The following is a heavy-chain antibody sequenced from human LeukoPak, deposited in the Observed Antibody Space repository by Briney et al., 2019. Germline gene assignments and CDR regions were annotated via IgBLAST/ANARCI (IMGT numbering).Heavy chain of an antibody. CDR3: AREEYCSGGTCYGI. D-gene: IGHD2-15*01. Sequence: KPSETLSLTCTVSGGSISSSSYYWGWIRQSPGKGLEWIGSIYHSGSTNYNPSLKSRVTISVDTSKNQFSLNLSSVTAADTAVYYCAREEYCSGGTCYGIWGQGTLVTVSS. CDR1: GGSISSSSYY. V-gene: IGHV4-39*07. CDR2: IYHSGST. J-gene: IGHJ4*02.